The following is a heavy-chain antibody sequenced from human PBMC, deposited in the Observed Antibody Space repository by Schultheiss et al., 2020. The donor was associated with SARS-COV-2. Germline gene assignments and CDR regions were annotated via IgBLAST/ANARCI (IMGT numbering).Heavy chain of an antibody. Sequence: GGSLRLSCATSGFTFDDYAMHWVRQPPGKGLEWVSGISWNSGSIGYADSVKGRFTISRDNAKNSLYLQMNSLRAEDTAVYYCARDRQWIAAAGPDYWGQGTLVTVSS. CDR1: GFTFDDYA. CDR2: ISWNSGSI. CDR3: ARDRQWIAAAGPDY. V-gene: IGHV3-9*01. D-gene: IGHD6-13*01. J-gene: IGHJ4*02.